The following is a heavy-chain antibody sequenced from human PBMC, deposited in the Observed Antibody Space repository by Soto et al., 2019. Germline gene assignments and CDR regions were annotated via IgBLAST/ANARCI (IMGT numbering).Heavy chain of an antibody. CDR1: GFTFSSYS. CDR3: ARDQSLQVFFYYYGMDV. V-gene: IGHV3-21*01. J-gene: IGHJ6*02. CDR2: ISSSSSYI. Sequence: GGSVRLSCAASGFTFSSYSMNWVRQAPGKGLEWVSSISSSSSYIYYADSVKGRFTISRDNAKNSLYLQMNSLRAEDTAVYYCARDQSLQVFFYYYGMDVWGQGTTVTV.